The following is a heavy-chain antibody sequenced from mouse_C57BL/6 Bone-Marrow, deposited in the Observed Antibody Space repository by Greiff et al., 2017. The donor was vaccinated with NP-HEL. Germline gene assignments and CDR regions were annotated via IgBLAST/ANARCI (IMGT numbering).Heavy chain of an antibody. CDR1: GFTFSDYG. CDR3: ARYYYGLIDY. Sequence: EVKLMESGGGLVQPGGSLKLSCAASGFTFSDYGMAWVRQAPRKGPEWVAFISNLAYSIYYADTVTGRFTISRENAKNTLYLEMSSLRSEDTAMYYCARYYYGLIDYWGQGTALTVSS. CDR2: ISNLAYSI. V-gene: IGHV5-15*01. D-gene: IGHD1-1*01. J-gene: IGHJ2*01.